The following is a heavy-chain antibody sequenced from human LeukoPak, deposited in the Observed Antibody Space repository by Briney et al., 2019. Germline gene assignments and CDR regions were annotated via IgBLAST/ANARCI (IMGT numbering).Heavy chain of an antibody. CDR3: AKSRYGGYDFFDY. CDR2: ISGSGGNT. J-gene: IGHJ4*02. D-gene: IGHD5-12*01. CDR1: GFTFGNYV. V-gene: IGHV3-23*01. Sequence: GGSLRLSCAASGFTFGNYVLTWVRQAPGKGLEWVSTISGSGGNTFYADSVKGRFTISRDSSRNTLFLQMSSLRAGDTAIYYCAKSRYGGYDFFDYWGQGALVTVFS.